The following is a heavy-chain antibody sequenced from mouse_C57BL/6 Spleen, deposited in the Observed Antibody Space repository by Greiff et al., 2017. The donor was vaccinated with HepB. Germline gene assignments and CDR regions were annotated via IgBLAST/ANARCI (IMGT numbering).Heavy chain of an antibody. Sequence: QVQLQQSGPELVKPGASVKISCKASGYAFSSSRMNWVKQRPGKGLEWIGRIYPGDGDTNYNGKFKGKATLTADKSSSTAYMQLSSLTSEDSAVYFCARDYGSIHWYFDVWGTGTTVTVSS. CDR2: IYPGDGDT. J-gene: IGHJ1*03. V-gene: IGHV1-82*01. CDR3: ARDYGSIHWYFDV. CDR1: GYAFSSSR. D-gene: IGHD1-1*01.